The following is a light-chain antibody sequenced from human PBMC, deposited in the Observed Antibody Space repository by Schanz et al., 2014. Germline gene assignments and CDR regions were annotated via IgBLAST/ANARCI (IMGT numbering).Light chain of an antibody. CDR3: TSYAGSNRV. CDR2: DVS. CDR1: SSDVGGYNY. V-gene: IGLV2-11*01. Sequence: QSALTQPRSVSGSPGQSVTISCTGTSSDVGGYNYVSWYQQHPGKAPKLMIYDVSKRPSGVPDRFSGSKSGNTASLTVSGLQAEDEADYYCTSYAGSNRVFGGGTKLTVL. J-gene: IGLJ2*01.